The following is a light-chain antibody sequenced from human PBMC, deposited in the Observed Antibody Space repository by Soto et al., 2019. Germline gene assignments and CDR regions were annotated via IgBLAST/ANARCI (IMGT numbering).Light chain of an antibody. J-gene: IGLJ1*01. Sequence: QSALTQPASVSGSPGQSITISCTGTSSDVGGYNYVSWYQQYPGRVPKLLIYKVSDRPSGISNRFSGSKSGNTASLTISGLQAEDEADYYCSSYTSSNTLEVFGFGTKLTVL. CDR1: SSDVGGYNY. CDR3: SSYTSSNTLEV. V-gene: IGLV2-14*01. CDR2: KVS.